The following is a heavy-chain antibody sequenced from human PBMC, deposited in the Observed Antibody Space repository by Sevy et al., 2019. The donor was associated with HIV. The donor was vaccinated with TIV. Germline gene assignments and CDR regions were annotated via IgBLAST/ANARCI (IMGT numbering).Heavy chain of an antibody. CDR2: IYHSGTT. V-gene: IGHV4-38-2*02. D-gene: IGHD2-2*01. Sequence: SETLSLTCSVSGYSITSGYYWVWIRQPPGRGLEWIGTIYHSGTTYYNPSLKSRVTISVDTSKNQFSVKLRSVTAANTAGYYCARDDMVVGENIYFGMDVWGQGTTVTVSS. CDR3: ARDDMVVGENIYFGMDV. CDR1: GYSITSGYY. J-gene: IGHJ6*02.